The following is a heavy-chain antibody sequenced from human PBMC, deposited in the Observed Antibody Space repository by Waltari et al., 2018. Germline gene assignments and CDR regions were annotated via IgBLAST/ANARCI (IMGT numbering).Heavy chain of an antibody. CDR1: GFTFRRYD. CDR2: INRNGDTV. V-gene: IGHV3-48*03. D-gene: IGHD6-19*01. Sequence: EVQLVESGGGLVQPGGSLRLSCAPPGFTFRRYDLNWVRQAPGKGLEWISYINRNGDTVYYADSVRGRFTISRDNAKNSLYLQMNTLRPEDTAIYYCAGWVTYTSDWHGSLAPWGQGTLVTVSS. J-gene: IGHJ5*02. CDR3: AGWVTYTSDWHGSLAP.